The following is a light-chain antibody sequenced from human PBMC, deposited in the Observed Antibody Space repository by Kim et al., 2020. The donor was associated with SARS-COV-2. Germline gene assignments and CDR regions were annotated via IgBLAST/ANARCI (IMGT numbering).Light chain of an antibody. Sequence: IVLTQSPAIVSLSPGERAILSCRASQSVPDNYLAWYQHKPGQAPKVLIDGASSRANGVPDRFSGSGSGTDFSLIIDRLEPQDFAVYFCQQYGRSPVTFGGGTKVEIK. CDR3: QQYGRSPVT. V-gene: IGKV3-20*01. CDR2: GAS. J-gene: IGKJ4*01. CDR1: QSVPDNY.